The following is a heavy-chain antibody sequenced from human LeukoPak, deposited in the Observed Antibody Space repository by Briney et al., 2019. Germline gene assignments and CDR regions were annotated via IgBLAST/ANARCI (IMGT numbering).Heavy chain of an antibody. CDR3: AREEARSPGDY. V-gene: IGHV4-39*07. J-gene: IGHJ4*02. CDR2: IYYSGST. Sequence: SETLSLTCTVSGGSISSSSYYWGWIRQPPGKGLEWIGSIYYSGSTYYNPSLKSRVTISIDRSKNQFSLKLSSVTAADTAVYYCAREEARSPGDYWGQGTLVTVSS. CDR1: GGSISSSSYY. D-gene: IGHD6-6*01.